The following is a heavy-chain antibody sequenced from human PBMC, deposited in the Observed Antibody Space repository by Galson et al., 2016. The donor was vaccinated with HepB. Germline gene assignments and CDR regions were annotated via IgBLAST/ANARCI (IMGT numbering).Heavy chain of an antibody. J-gene: IGHJ4*02. CDR2: IYYSGSA. Sequence: TLSLTCTVSGGSITSGHYYWSWIRQPPGKGLEWIGYIYYSGSAYYNPSLKSRVTISVDSSKNQFSLKLTSVTAADTAVYYCARGLEWLRFFHWGQGTLVTVSS. D-gene: IGHD5-12*01. V-gene: IGHV4-30-4*01. CDR3: ARGLEWLRFFH. CDR1: GGSITSGHYY.